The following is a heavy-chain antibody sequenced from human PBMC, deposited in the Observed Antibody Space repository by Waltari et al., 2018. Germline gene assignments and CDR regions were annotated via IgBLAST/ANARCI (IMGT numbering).Heavy chain of an antibody. D-gene: IGHD2-15*01. V-gene: IGHV3-23*01. CDR2: IRGSGGST. CDR1: GFTFSSYA. CDR3: AKRGQGYCSGGSCYPFDY. Sequence: EVQLLESGGGLVQPGGSLRLSCAASGFTFSSYAMSWVRQAPGKGLEWVSAIRGSGGSTYYADSVKGRFTISRDNSKNTLYLQMNSLRAEDTAVYYCAKRGQGYCSGGSCYPFDYWGQGTLVTVSS. J-gene: IGHJ4*02.